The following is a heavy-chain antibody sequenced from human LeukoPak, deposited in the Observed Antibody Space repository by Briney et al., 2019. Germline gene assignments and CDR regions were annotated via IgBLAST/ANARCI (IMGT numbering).Heavy chain of an antibody. Sequence: GALRLSCAASGFTVNSNYMSWVRQAPGKGLEWVSVIYSGGAIYYADSVKGRFTISRDNSKNTLYLQMNSLRAEDTAVYYCARDRRYHYGMDVWGQGTTVTVSS. CDR2: IYSGGAI. D-gene: IGHD6-6*01. J-gene: IGHJ6*02. V-gene: IGHV3-53*01. CDR1: GFTVNSNY. CDR3: ARDRRYHYGMDV.